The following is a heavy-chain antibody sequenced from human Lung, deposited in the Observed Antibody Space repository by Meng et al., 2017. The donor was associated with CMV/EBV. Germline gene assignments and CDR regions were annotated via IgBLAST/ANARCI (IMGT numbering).Heavy chain of an antibody. V-gene: IGHV3-7*01. CDR3: ARDLLLWFGELFPLAY. Sequence: GGSLRLSCAASGFTFSSYWMSWVRQAPGKGLEWVANIKQDGSEKYYVDSVKGRFTISRDNAKNSLYLQMNSLRAEDTAVYYCARDLLLWFGELFPLAYWGQGTLVTVSS. CDR2: IKQDGSEK. CDR1: GFTFSSYW. D-gene: IGHD3-10*01. J-gene: IGHJ4*02.